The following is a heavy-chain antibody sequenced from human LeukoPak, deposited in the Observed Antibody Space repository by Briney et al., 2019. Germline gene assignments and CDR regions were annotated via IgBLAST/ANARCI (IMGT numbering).Heavy chain of an antibody. D-gene: IGHD3-10*01. V-gene: IGHV4-59*08. J-gene: IGHJ4*02. CDR2: IYYSGST. CDR1: GGSISSYY. Sequence: SETLSLTCTVSGGSISSYYWSWIRQPPGKGLEWIGYIYYSGSTNYNPSLKSRVTISVDTSKNQFSLKLSSVTAADTAVYYCARRGLYGSGSYWEYPYYFDYWGQGTLVTVSS. CDR3: ARRGLYGSGSYWEYPYYFDY.